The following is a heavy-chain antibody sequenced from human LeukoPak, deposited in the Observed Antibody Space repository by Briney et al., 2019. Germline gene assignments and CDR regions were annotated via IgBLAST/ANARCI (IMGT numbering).Heavy chain of an antibody. D-gene: IGHD6-13*01. J-gene: IGHJ5*02. CDR1: GFTFSSYW. V-gene: IGHV3-7*01. Sequence: GGSLRLFCVASGFTFSSYWLTWVRQAPGMGLEWVATVKQDGSEKYYVDSVKDQFTISRDNVKNSLSLQMNSLRAEDTAEYYCARAAAASTWGQGTLVTVSS. CDR3: ARAAAAST. CDR2: VKQDGSEK.